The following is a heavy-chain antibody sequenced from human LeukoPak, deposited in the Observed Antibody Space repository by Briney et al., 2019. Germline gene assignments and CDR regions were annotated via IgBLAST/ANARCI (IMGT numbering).Heavy chain of an antibody. V-gene: IGHV1-18*01. J-gene: IGHJ4*02. Sequence: ASVKVSCKASGYTFTSYGISWVRQAPGQGLEWMGWISAYNGNTNYAQKLQGRVTMTTDTSTSTVYMELRSLRSDDTALHYCARVCSGGSCHDYWGQGTLVTVSS. D-gene: IGHD2-15*01. CDR1: GYTFTSYG. CDR2: ISAYNGNT. CDR3: ARVCSGGSCHDY.